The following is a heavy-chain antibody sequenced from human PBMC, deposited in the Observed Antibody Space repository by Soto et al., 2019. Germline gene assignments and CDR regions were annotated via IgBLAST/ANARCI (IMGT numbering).Heavy chain of an antibody. J-gene: IGHJ5*02. CDR3: AHRTTTVTWGFDP. D-gene: IGHD4-17*01. CDR2: IYWDDDK. CDR1: AFSLTTSGLA. V-gene: IGHV2-5*02. Sequence: QITLKESGPTLVKPTQTLTLTCTFYAFSLTTSGLAVGWIRQPPGQALEWLALIYWDDDKRYSPSLKSSITITKDTSKEQVVLTMTNMDPADTATYFCAHRTTTVTWGFDPWGQGTLVTVSS.